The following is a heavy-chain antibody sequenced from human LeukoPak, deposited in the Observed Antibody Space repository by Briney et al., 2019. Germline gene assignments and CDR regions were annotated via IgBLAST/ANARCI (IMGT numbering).Heavy chain of an antibody. CDR1: GFTVSSNY. CDR3: APYYDSSGYPPGGLDF. J-gene: IGHJ4*02. Sequence: GGSLRLSCAASGFTVSSNYMTWVRQAPGKGLEWVSLLYSGGGTDYADSVKGRFTTSRDNSKNTLYLQMNSLRAEDTAVYYCAPYYDSSGYPPGGLDFWGQGAQVTVSP. CDR2: LYSGGGT. V-gene: IGHV3-66*01. D-gene: IGHD3-22*01.